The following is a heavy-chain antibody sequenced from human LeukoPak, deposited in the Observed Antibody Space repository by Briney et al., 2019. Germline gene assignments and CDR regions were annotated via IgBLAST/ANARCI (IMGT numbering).Heavy chain of an antibody. CDR1: GFTFSSYE. V-gene: IGHV3-48*03. CDR3: ARETGWRRIDF. CDR2: SSNSGKTK. D-gene: IGHD6-19*01. J-gene: IGHJ4*02. Sequence: GGSLRPSCAASGFTFSSYEMNWVRQAPGKGLEWVSYSSNSGKTKLYGDSVKGRFTISRDNAKNSLYLQMDSLRADDTAVYYCARETGWRRIDFWGQGTLVTVSS.